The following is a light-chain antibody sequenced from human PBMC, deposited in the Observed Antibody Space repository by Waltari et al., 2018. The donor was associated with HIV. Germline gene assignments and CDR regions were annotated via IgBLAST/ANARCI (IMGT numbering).Light chain of an antibody. J-gene: IGLJ3*02. CDR3: QVWDDIIGPYVV. CDR1: NIEDKT. Sequence: YVLTQPPSVSVAPGEAARLSCVGNNIEDKTVHWYQQKPGQAPVLVIYYNDDRPSGIPERFSGSNSQNTATLTISRVEAGEEADYYCQVWDDIIGPYVVFGGGTKLTVL. CDR2: YND. V-gene: IGLV3-21*04.